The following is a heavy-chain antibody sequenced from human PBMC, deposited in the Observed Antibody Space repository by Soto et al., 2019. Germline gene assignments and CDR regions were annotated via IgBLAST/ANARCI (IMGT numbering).Heavy chain of an antibody. D-gene: IGHD5-12*01. CDR2: IYHSGST. Sequence: QVQLQQWGAGLLKPSETLSLTCAVYGRSFSGYYWSWIRQPPGKGLEWIGEIYHSGSTNYNPSLKSRVTISVDTSKNQFSLKLSSVTAADTAVYYCARGSPYSGYAWWGQGTLVTVSS. CDR3: ARGSPYSGYAW. J-gene: IGHJ4*02. V-gene: IGHV4-34*01. CDR1: GRSFSGYY.